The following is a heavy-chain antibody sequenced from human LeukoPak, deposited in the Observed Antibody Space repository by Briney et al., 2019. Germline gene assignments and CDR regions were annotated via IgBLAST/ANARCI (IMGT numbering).Heavy chain of an antibody. V-gene: IGHV1-58*02. CDR3: AADLYYDSRGQFLDI. Sequence: ASVKVSCKASGFTFTSSAMQWVRRARGQRLEWIGWIVVGSGNKNDAQKFQERVTKARDMSTSTAYMELSSLRSEDTAVYYCAADLYYDSRGQFLDIWGQGTMVTVSS. J-gene: IGHJ3*02. CDR1: GFTFTSSA. CDR2: IVVGSGNK. D-gene: IGHD3-22*01.